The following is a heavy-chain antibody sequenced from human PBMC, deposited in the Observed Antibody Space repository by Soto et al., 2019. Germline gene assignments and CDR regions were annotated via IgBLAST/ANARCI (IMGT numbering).Heavy chain of an antibody. CDR3: ARIQRYFYDSSGYYYVY. D-gene: IGHD3-22*01. CDR2: FSAYNGNT. Sequence: QVQLVQSGAEVKKPGASVKVSCKASGYTFTSYGISWVRQAPGQGLEWMGWFSAYNGNTNYAEKLQGRVTMTTDTSTSTAYMELRSLRSDDTAVYYCARIQRYFYDSSGYYYVYWGQGTLVTVSS. CDR1: GYTFTSYG. V-gene: IGHV1-18*01. J-gene: IGHJ4*02.